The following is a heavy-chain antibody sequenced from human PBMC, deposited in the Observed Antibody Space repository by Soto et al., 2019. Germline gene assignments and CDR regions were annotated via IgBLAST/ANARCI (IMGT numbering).Heavy chain of an antibody. V-gene: IGHV4-34*01. CDR1: GGSFSGYY. CDR3: ARGAGYCSGGSCYLRY. CDR2: INHSGST. Sequence: QVQLQQWGAGLLKPSETLSLTCAVYGGSFSGYYWSWIRQPPGKGLEWIGEINHSGSTNYNPSLKSRVTISVDTSKNPFSLKLSSVTAADTAVYYCARGAGYCSGGSCYLRYWGQGTLVTVSS. J-gene: IGHJ4*02. D-gene: IGHD2-15*01.